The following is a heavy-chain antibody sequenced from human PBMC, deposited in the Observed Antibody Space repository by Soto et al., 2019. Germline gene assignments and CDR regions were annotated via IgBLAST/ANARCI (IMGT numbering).Heavy chain of an antibody. V-gene: IGHV3-64*01. J-gene: IGHJ4*02. CDR3: ARELPEYSSSLPEYGYFDY. D-gene: IGHD6-6*01. Sequence: GGSLRLSCAASGFTFSSYAMHWVRQAPGKGLEYVSAISSNGGSTYYANSVKGRFTISRDNSKNTLYLQMGSLRAEDMAVYYCARELPEYSSSLPEYGYFDYWGQGTLVTVSS. CDR1: GFTFSSYA. CDR2: ISSNGGST.